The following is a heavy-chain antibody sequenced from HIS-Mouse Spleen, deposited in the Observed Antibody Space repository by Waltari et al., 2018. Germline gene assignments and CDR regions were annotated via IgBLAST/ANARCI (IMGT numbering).Heavy chain of an antibody. CDR3: ARFGIAARPGDY. CDR1: GGPFSRYA. Sequence: QVQLVQSGAEVKKPGSSVKVSCKASGGPFSRYALSWVRQAPGQGREWMGRIIPILGIANYAQKFQGRVTITADKSTSTAYMELSSLRSEDTAVYYCARFGIAARPGDYWGQGTLVTVSS. J-gene: IGHJ4*02. D-gene: IGHD6-6*01. CDR2: IIPILGIA. V-gene: IGHV1-69*04.